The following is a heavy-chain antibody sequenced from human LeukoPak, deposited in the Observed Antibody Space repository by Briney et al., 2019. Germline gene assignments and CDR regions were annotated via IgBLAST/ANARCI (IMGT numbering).Heavy chain of an antibody. V-gene: IGHV4-34*01. Sequence: PSETLSLTCAVYGGSLSGYYWSWIRQPPGKGLEWIGEINHSGSTHYNPSLKSRVTISVDTSKNQFSLKLSSVTAADTAVYYCARGRPGYSSSWYNYWGQGTLVTVSS. D-gene: IGHD6-13*01. J-gene: IGHJ4*02. CDR2: INHSGST. CDR3: ARGRPGYSSSWYNY. CDR1: GGSLSGYY.